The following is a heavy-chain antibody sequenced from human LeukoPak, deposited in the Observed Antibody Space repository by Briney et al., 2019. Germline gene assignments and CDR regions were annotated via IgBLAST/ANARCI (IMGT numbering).Heavy chain of an antibody. CDR1: GFTFTTYW. V-gene: IGHV3-7*01. CDR3: ARPLKYYYGSETYFWFDP. Sequence: GGSLRLSCAASGFTFTTYWMGWVRQAPGKGLEWVANINQDGSEKYYVDSVKGRFTISRDNAKNSLYLQMNSLRAEDAAVYYCARPLKYYYGSETYFWFDPWGQGTLVTASS. J-gene: IGHJ5*02. CDR2: INQDGSEK. D-gene: IGHD3-10*01.